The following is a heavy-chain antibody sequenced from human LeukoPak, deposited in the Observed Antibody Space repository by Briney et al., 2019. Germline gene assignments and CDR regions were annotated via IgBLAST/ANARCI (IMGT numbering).Heavy chain of an antibody. D-gene: IGHD3-22*01. CDR3: AKGRSPGGTMIVVVSPLDY. CDR1: GFIVSGNY. CDR2: IYSGGST. J-gene: IGHJ4*02. V-gene: IGHV3-53*05. Sequence: QPGGSLRLSCAASGFIVSGNYMSWVRQAPGKGLEWVSVIYSGGSTYYADSVKGRFTISRDNSKNSLYLQMNSLRTEDTALYYCAKGRSPGGTMIVVVSPLDYWGQGTLVTVSS.